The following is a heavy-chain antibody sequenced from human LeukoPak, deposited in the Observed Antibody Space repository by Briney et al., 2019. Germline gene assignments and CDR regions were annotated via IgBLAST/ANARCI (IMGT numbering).Heavy chain of an antibody. Sequence: PSETLSLTCTVSGGSISSYYWSWIRQPAGKGLEWIWRIYTSGSTNYNPSLKSRVTMSVDTSKNQFSLKLSSVTAADTAVYYCARAAPYGSGSTDTYYYYYYMDVWGKGTTVTVSS. CDR1: GGSISSYY. CDR2: IYTSGST. D-gene: IGHD3-10*01. J-gene: IGHJ6*03. V-gene: IGHV4-4*07. CDR3: ARAAPYGSGSTDTYYYYYYMDV.